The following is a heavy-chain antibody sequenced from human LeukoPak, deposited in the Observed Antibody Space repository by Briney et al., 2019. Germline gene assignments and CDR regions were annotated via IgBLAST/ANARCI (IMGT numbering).Heavy chain of an antibody. CDR1: GFTFSSYG. V-gene: IGHV3-30*18. D-gene: IGHD3-3*01. Sequence: GGSLRLSGAASGFTFSSYGMHWVRQAPGKGLEWVAVISYDGSNKYYADSVKGRFTISRDNSKSTLYLQMNSLRAEDTAVYYCAKAMVRFLEWLPNGMDVWGQGTTVTVSS. J-gene: IGHJ6*02. CDR3: AKAMVRFLEWLPNGMDV. CDR2: ISYDGSNK.